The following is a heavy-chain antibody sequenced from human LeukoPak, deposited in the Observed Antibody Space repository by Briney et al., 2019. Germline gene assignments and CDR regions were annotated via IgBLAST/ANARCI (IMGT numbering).Heavy chain of an antibody. J-gene: IGHJ6*03. CDR2: IYHSGST. D-gene: IGHD6-13*01. Sequence: PSETPSLTCTVSGYSISSGFYWGWIRQPPGKGLEWIGSIYHSGSTYYNPSLKSRVTISVDTSKNQFSLKLSSVTAADTAVYYCARDNQQRYYMDVWGKGTTVTVSS. CDR1: GYSISSGFY. CDR3: ARDNQQRYYMDV. V-gene: IGHV4-38-2*02.